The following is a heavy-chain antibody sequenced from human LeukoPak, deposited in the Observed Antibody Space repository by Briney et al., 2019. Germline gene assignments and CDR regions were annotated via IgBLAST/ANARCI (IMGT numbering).Heavy chain of an antibody. CDR3: ARLRRNSDSGGYCDYYDY. Sequence: RGGSQRPSCAASGFTFVSYSFNWVRQAPGRGLEWVSSINTVGSYIYYADSVKGRFTISRDNAENSVYLQMNSLRVEDTAVYYCARLRRNSDSGGYCDYYDYWRESTLVTVSS. D-gene: IGHD3-22*01. V-gene: IGHV3-21*01. CDR1: GFTFVSYS. J-gene: IGHJ4*02. CDR2: INTVGSYI.